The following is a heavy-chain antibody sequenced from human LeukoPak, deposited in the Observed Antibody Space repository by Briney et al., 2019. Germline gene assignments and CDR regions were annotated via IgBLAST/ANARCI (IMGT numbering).Heavy chain of an antibody. J-gene: IGHJ5*02. Sequence: SVKVSCKASGYTLTSYGISWVRQAPGQGLEWMGGIIPIFGTANYAQKFQGRVTITADESTSTAYMELSSLRSEDTAVYYCARDLRTHLERWFDPWGQGTLVTVSS. V-gene: IGHV1-69*13. CDR3: ARDLRTHLERWFDP. CDR2: IIPIFGTA. D-gene: IGHD1-1*01. CDR1: GYTLTSYG.